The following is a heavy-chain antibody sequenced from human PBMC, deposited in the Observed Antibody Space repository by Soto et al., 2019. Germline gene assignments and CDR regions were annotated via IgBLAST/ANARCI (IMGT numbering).Heavy chain of an antibody. V-gene: IGHV3-30-3*01. J-gene: IGHJ4*02. CDR1: GFTFSSYA. CDR3: ARRGPGTYFDY. Sequence: GGSLRLSCAASGFTFSSYAMHWVRQAPGKGLEWVALISYDGSDKDYADSVKGRFTISRDNSKNTLYLQMNSLRTEDTAVYYCARRGPGTYFDYWGQGTLVTVS. CDR2: ISYDGSDK. D-gene: IGHD6-13*01.